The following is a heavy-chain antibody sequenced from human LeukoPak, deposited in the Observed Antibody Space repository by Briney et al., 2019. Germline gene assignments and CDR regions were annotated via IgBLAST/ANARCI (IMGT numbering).Heavy chain of an antibody. V-gene: IGHV4-39*01. Sequence: SETLSLTCTVSGGSISNTAYYCGWIRQPPGKGLEWIGSLSYSGSPYYNPSLKSRVTISGDMSKNQFSLKLSSVTAADTAVYYCARRRLNWAAFDIWGQGTVITVTS. D-gene: IGHD1-1*01. CDR1: GGSISNTAYY. J-gene: IGHJ3*02. CDR2: LSYSGSP. CDR3: ARRRLNWAAFDI.